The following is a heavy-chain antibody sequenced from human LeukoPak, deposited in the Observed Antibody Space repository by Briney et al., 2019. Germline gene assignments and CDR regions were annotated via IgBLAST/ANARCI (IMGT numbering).Heavy chain of an antibody. CDR3: AKDSKLRSYYYYGMDV. J-gene: IGHJ6*04. Sequence: GRSLRLSCAASGFTFSSYGMHWVRQAPGKGLEWVAVISYDGSNKYYADSVKGQFTISRDNSKNTLYLQMNSLRAEDTAVYYCAKDSKLRSYYYYGMDVWGKGTTVTVSS. V-gene: IGHV3-30*18. D-gene: IGHD4-17*01. CDR2: ISYDGSNK. CDR1: GFTFSSYG.